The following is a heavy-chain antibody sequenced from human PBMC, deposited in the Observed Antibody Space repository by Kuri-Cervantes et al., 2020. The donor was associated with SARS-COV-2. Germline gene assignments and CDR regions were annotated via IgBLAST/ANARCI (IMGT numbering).Heavy chain of an antibody. CDR3: AREEAAAGTGFDY. V-gene: IGHV4-61*01. CDR1: GYSISSGYY. CDR2: ISSIGRT. Sequence: SETLSLTCAVSGYSISSGYYWSWIRQPPGKGLEWIGHISSIGRTTYNPSLKSRLTISLDTSKNQISLKLTSVTAADTAVYYCAREEAAAGTGFDYWGQGTLVTVSS. J-gene: IGHJ4*02. D-gene: IGHD6-13*01.